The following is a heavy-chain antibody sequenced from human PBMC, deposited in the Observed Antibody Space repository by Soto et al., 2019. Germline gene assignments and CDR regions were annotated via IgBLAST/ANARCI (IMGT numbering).Heavy chain of an antibody. CDR2: VSEYGDVT. CDR3: VPGSSGTRGEDS. Sequence: QPVGSLRLSCAASGLTLSNHAMTWVRQAPGKGLDWVSTVSEYGDVTYYADSVRGRFTISRDNSKNTLYLQLNNLRVEDTAVYYCVPGSSGTRGEDSWGPGVVVTVSS. D-gene: IGHD3-10*01. J-gene: IGHJ4*02. V-gene: IGHV3-23*01. CDR1: GLTLSNHA.